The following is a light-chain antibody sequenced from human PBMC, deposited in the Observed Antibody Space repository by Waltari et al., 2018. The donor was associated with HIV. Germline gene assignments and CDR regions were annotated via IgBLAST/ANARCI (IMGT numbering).Light chain of an antibody. V-gene: IGLV1-44*01. CDR2: SNH. Sequence: QSVLTQPPSASATPGQRVTISCSGSSPNIDTHPVHWYQHPPGPAPKPLTYSNHQRPSGVPDRFAASKSGTSASLAISGLRSEDEAEYYCAAWDENLNGLFGGGTKLTVL. CDR1: SPNIDTHP. CDR3: AAWDENLNGL. J-gene: IGLJ3*02.